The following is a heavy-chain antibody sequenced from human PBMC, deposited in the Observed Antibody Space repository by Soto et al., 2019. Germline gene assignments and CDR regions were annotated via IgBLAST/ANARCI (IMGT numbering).Heavy chain of an antibody. J-gene: IGHJ4*02. CDR3: AKSNRGAYDTPDF. CDR2: ISYDGRNK. Sequence: QAQLVESGGGVVQPGRSLRLSCAASGFSLNDYGMHWVRQPPGKGLEWVAVISYDGRNKYYTDSVRGRFTISRDISKGTLYLQMNSLRPDDTAVYYCAKSNRGAYDTPDFWGQGTLVTVSP. CDR1: GFSLNDYG. D-gene: IGHD3-22*01. V-gene: IGHV3-30*18.